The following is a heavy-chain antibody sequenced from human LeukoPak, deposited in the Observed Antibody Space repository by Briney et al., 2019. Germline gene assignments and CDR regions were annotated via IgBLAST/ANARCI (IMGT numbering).Heavy chain of an antibody. CDR2: INSDGSST. V-gene: IGHV3-74*01. J-gene: IGHJ6*02. CDR3: ARLERVCSSTSCYSPDYYYGMDV. D-gene: IGHD2-2*01. CDR1: GFTFSSYW. Sequence: GGSLRLSSAASGFTFSSYWMHWVRHAPGKGLVWVSRINSDGSSTSYADSVKGRFTISRDNVKNTLYLQMNSLRAEDPAVHYCARLERVCSSTSCYSPDYYYGMDVWGQGTTVTVSS.